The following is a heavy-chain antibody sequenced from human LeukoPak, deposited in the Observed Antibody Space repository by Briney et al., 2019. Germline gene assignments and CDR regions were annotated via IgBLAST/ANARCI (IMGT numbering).Heavy chain of an antibody. CDR1: GYTFTSYD. J-gene: IGHJ4*02. Sequence: ASVKVSCKASGYTFTSYDINWVRQATGQGLEWMGWMNPNSGNTGYAQKFQGRVTMTRNTSISTAYMELSSLRSEDTAVYYCAAAGVAATLPVTDYWGQGTLVTVSS. CDR2: MNPNSGNT. CDR3: AAAGVAATLPVTDY. D-gene: IGHD2-15*01. V-gene: IGHV1-8*01.